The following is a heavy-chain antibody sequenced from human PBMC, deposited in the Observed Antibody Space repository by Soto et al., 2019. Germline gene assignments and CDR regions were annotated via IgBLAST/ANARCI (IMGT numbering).Heavy chain of an antibody. Sequence: ASVKVSCKASGYTFTSYGISWVRQAPGQGLEWMGWISAYNGNTNYAQKLQGRVTMTTDTSTSTAYMELRSLRSDDTAVYYCARTYCSGGSCLVFDYWGQGTLVTVSS. J-gene: IGHJ4*02. CDR2: ISAYNGNT. CDR3: ARTYCSGGSCLVFDY. V-gene: IGHV1-18*01. CDR1: GYTFTSYG. D-gene: IGHD2-15*01.